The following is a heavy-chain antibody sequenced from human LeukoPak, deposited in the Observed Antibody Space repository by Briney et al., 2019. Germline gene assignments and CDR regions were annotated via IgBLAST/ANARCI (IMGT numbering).Heavy chain of an antibody. Sequence: QTGGSLRLSCAASGFTFSSYWMHWVRQAPGKGLVWVSRINSDGSTTSYADSVKARFTISRDNAKNTVYLQMNSLRAEDTAVYYCAKDHDIVVVPAACHFDYWGQGTLVTVSS. CDR3: AKDHDIVVVPAACHFDY. V-gene: IGHV3-74*01. CDR1: GFTFSSYW. J-gene: IGHJ4*02. CDR2: INSDGSTT. D-gene: IGHD2-2*01.